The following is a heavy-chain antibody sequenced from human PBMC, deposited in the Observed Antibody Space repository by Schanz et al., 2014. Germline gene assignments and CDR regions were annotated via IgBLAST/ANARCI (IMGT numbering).Heavy chain of an antibody. J-gene: IGHJ4*02. CDR3: AKDCPSDYGDHCFDF. V-gene: IGHV3-23*04. CDR2: ISGRGGRT. D-gene: IGHD4-17*01. CDR1: GFIFEDYA. Sequence: EVQLVESGGGLVQPGRSLRLSCAASGFIFEDYAMYWVRQAPGKGLEWVSAISGRGGRTYYADSVKGRFTISRDNSKNTLYLQMNSLRAEDTAVYYCAKDCPSDYGDHCFDFWGQGTLVTVSS.